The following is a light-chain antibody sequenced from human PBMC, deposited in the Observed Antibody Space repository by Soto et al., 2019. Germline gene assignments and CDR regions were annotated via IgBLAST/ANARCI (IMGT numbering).Light chain of an antibody. CDR3: QQSYSVPQT. J-gene: IGKJ1*01. CDR1: QNIARY. CDR2: AAS. Sequence: DIRMTQSPSSLSASVGDRVTITCRASQNIARYVNWYQQKPGKAPKLLIHAASNLESGVPSRFSGRGSGTDFTLTITSLSPEDFATYYCQQSYSVPQTFGQGTKVES. V-gene: IGKV1-39*01.